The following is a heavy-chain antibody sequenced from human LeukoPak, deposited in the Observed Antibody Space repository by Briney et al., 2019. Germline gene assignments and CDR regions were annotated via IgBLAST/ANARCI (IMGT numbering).Heavy chain of an antibody. D-gene: IGHD6-19*01. CDR1: GFTFSSYA. Sequence: GGSLRLSCAASGFTFSSYAMHWVRQAPGKGLEWVAVISYDGSNKYYADSVKGRFTISRDNSKNTLYLQMDSLKAEDTAVYYCTTRYSSGWYLRDDAFDIWGQGTMVTVSS. CDR2: ISYDGSNK. J-gene: IGHJ3*02. V-gene: IGHV3-30*04. CDR3: TTRYSSGWYLRDDAFDI.